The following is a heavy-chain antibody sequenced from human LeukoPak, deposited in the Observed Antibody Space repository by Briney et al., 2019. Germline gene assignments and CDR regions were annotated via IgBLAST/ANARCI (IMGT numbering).Heavy chain of an antibody. CDR1: GLTLSDNY. CDR3: AGGESGYDWSDL. CDR2: ISSRGTNI. J-gene: IGHJ4*02. Sequence: GGSLRLSCAASGLTLSDNYMNWIRQAPGKGLEWISYISSRGTNIKYADSVKGRCTISRDNAKNSLHLQLNSLNADDTAIYYCAGGESGYDWSDLWGQGALVAVAS. V-gene: IGHV3-11*01. D-gene: IGHD5-12*01.